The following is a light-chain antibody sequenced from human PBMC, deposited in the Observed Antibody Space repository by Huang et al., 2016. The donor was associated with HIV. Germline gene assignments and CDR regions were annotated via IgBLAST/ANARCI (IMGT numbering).Light chain of an antibody. J-gene: IGKJ4*01. CDR1: QDITDA. CDR3: QQFKNYPLT. CDR2: DDS. Sequence: AIQLTQSPSFLSASVGDRVTITCRASQDITDALAWYQQQPGKPAKVLIYDDSSLESGVPSRFSRSGSGADFTLTISSLQPEDFATYYCQQFKNYPLTFGGGTKVEVK. V-gene: IGKV1D-13*01.